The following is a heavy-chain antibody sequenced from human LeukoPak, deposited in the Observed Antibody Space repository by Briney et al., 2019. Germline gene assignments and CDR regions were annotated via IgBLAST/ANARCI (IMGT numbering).Heavy chain of an antibody. CDR3: VSQYGVDV. CDR2: LSSDGVTT. J-gene: IGHJ6*02. CDR1: GYPFSSYA. V-gene: IGHV3-64D*09. Sequence: GGSLRLSCSASGYPFSSYALHWVRQAPGKGLECVSALSSDGVTTRYVDSVKGRFTISRDNSKNTLYLQMSSLRAEDTAVYYCVSQYGVDVWGQGTTVTVS.